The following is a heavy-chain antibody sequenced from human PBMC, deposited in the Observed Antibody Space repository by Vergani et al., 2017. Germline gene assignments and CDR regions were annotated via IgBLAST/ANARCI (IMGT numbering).Heavy chain of an antibody. D-gene: IGHD3-3*01. V-gene: IGHV3-23*01. Sequence: EVQLLESGGNLVQPGGSLRLSCAASGFTFSSYAMSWVRQAPGKGLEWVSAISGSGGSTYYADSVKGRFTISRDNSKNTLYLQMNSLRAEDTAVYYCARAYYDFWSGFFSGYYFDYWGQGTLVTVSS. CDR3: ARAYYDFWSGFFSGYYFDY. CDR2: ISGSGGST. J-gene: IGHJ4*02. CDR1: GFTFSSYA.